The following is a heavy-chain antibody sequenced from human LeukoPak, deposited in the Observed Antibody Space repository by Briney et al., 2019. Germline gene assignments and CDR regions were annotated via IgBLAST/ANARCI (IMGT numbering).Heavy chain of an antibody. CDR2: LYPSGST. Sequence: SETLPLTCTVSGGSISSGSYYWSWIRQPAGKGLEWIGLLYPSGSTNNSPSLKSRVTISVDTSKNQFSLKLSSMTAADTAVYYCARGLRVDGSGSYYNRAFGYYMDVWGKGTTVTVSS. CDR1: GGSISSGSYY. V-gene: IGHV4-61*02. CDR3: ARGLRVDGSGSYYNRAFGYYMDV. J-gene: IGHJ6*03. D-gene: IGHD3-10*01.